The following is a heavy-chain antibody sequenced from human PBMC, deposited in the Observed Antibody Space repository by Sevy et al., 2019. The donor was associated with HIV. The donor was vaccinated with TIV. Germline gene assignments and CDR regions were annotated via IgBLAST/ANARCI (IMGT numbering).Heavy chain of an antibody. CDR3: ARDYFGSGTFYNGNFFDY. CDR1: GYTFTSYA. V-gene: IGHV1-3*01. J-gene: IGHJ4*02. CDR2: INAGNGNT. D-gene: IGHD3-10*01. Sequence: ASVKVSCKASGYTFTSYAFHWVRQAPGQRLEWMGWINAGNGNTKYSEKFQDRVTITRDTSASTAYMELSSLRSEDTAVYYCARDYFGSGTFYNGNFFDYWGQGTLVTVSS.